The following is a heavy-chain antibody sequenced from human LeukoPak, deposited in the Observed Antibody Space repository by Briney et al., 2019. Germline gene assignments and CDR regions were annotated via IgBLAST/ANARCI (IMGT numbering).Heavy chain of an antibody. CDR1: GYTFTSYY. CDR3: ARERGGHYYDY. V-gene: IGHV1-46*01. CDR2: INPSGGST. D-gene: IGHD3-16*01. Sequence: GASVMVSCKTSGYTFTSYYMHWVRQAPGQGLEWMGIINPSGGSTSYAQKFQGRVTMTRDTSTSTVYMELSSLRSEDTAVYYCARERGGHYYDYWGQGTLVTVSS. J-gene: IGHJ4*02.